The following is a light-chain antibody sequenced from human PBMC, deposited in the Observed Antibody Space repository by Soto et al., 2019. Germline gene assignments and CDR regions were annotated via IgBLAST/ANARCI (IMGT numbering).Light chain of an antibody. J-gene: IGKJ1*01. Sequence: EIVLTQFPGTLSLSPGERXXLSXXASQSVSSTYLAWYQQKPGQAPRLLIYGASSRATGIPDRFSGSGSGTDFTLTISRLEPEDFAVYYCQHYGSSLWTFGQGTKVEIK. CDR2: GAS. CDR3: QHYGSSLWT. CDR1: QSVSSTY. V-gene: IGKV3-20*01.